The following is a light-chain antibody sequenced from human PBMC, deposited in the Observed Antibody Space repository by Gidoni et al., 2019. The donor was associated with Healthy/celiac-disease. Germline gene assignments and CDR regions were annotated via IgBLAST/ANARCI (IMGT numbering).Light chain of an antibody. CDR3: QQSYSTPPYT. V-gene: IGKV1-39*01. Sequence: DIQMTQSPSSLSASVGDRVTITCRASKSISSYLNWYQQKPGKAPKLLIYAASSLQSGVPSRFSGSGSGTDFTLTISSLQPEDFATYYCQQSYSTPPYTFGQXTKLEIK. CDR2: AAS. CDR1: KSISSY. J-gene: IGKJ2*01.